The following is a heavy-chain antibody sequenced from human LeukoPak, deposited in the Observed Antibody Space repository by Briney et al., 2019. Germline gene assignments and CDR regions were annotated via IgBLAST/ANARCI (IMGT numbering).Heavy chain of an antibody. CDR3: ARGGGSWYYDSSGHDAFDI. V-gene: IGHV4-4*07. J-gene: IGHJ3*02. D-gene: IGHD3-22*01. CDR2: IYTSGST. Sequence: PSETLSLTCTVSGGSISSYYWSWIRQPAGKGLEWIGRIYTSGSTNYNPSLKSRVTMSVDTSKNQFSLKLSSVTAADTAVYYCARGGGSWYYDSSGHDAFDIWGQGTMFTVSS. CDR1: GGSISSYY.